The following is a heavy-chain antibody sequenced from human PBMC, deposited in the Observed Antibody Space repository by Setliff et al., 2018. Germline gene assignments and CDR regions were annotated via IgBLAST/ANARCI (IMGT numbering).Heavy chain of an antibody. CDR1: GGSFSDYY. J-gene: IGHJ1*01. CDR3: ARVDFTMIQGVLGL. CDR2: INHSGNT. Sequence: SETLSLTCTVYGGSFSDYYWGWVRQPPGKGLEWIGEINHSGNTTNHPSLKSRLTMSVDTSKNQFSLKLTSVTAADTAVYYCARVDFTMIQGVLGLWGQGTLVTV. V-gene: IGHV4-34*10. D-gene: IGHD3-10*01.